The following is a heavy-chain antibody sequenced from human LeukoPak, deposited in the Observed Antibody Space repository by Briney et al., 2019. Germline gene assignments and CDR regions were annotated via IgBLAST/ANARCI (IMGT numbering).Heavy chain of an antibody. J-gene: IGHJ4*02. CDR2: NRADSQI. Sequence: PGESLKISCQPSGSSSTDYWIGGVRQQPGKGLEWMGMNRADSQITYRQPLQGQVTFSADTSKDTAYLRWSSLKASDTAMYYCARRGGTPFYDYWGQGTMVSVSS. D-gene: IGHD1-14*01. CDR1: GSSSTDYW. V-gene: IGHV5-51*01. CDR3: ARRGGTPFYDY.